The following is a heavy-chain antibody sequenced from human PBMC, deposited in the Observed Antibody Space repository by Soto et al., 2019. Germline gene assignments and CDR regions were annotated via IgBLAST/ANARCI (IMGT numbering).Heavy chain of an antibody. J-gene: IGHJ4*02. V-gene: IGHV3-30*18. D-gene: IGHD2-2*01. CDR2: ISYDGSNK. CDR3: AKDQRDEIVLVPAAMDY. Sequence: QVQLVESGGGVVQPGRSLRLSCAASGFTFINYGMNWVRQAPGKGLEWVAIISYDGSNKYYADSVKGRFTISRDNSKNTLYLQMNSLRAEDTAVYYCAKDQRDEIVLVPAAMDYWGQGTLVTVSS. CDR1: GFTFINYG.